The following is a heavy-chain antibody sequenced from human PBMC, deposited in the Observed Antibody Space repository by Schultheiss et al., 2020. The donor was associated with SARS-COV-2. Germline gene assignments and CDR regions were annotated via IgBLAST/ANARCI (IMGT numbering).Heavy chain of an antibody. CDR2: INPNSGGT. CDR1: GYTFTSYG. J-gene: IGHJ6*03. Sequence: ASVKVSCKASGYTFTSYGISWVRQAPGQGLEWMGWINPNSGGTNYAQKLQGRVTMTTDTSTSTAYMELRSLRSDDTAVYYCAADHSRSQNYYYYYMDVWGKGTTVTVSS. CDR3: AADHSRSQNYYYYYMDV. D-gene: IGHD1-26*01. V-gene: IGHV1-18*01.